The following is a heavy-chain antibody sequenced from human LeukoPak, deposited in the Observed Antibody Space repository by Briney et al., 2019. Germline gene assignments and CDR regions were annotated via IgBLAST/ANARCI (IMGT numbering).Heavy chain of an antibody. CDR2: IYFTGST. D-gene: IGHD6-19*01. J-gene: IGHJ6*02. Sequence: SETLSLTCTVSGGSITTHYWSWIRQPPGKGLEWIGNIYFTGSTYYNPSLKSRVTISVDTSKNQFSLNLTSVTAADTAEYYCARRSIAVAGDAYYYGMDVWGQGTTVTVSS. CDR3: ARRSIAVAGDAYYYGMDV. V-gene: IGHV4-59*04. CDR1: GGSITTHY.